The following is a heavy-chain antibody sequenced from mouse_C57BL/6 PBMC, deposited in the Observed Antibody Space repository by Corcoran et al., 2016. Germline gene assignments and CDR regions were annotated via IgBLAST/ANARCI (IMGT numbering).Heavy chain of an antibody. D-gene: IGHD1-1*01. Sequence: EVQLQQSGPELVKPGASVKISCKASGYTFTDYYMNWVKQSHGKSLEWIGDINPNNGGTSYNQKFKGKATLTVDKSSSTAYMELRSLTSEDSAVYYCARVGLRHYGSSSWLAYWGQGTLVTVSA. CDR1: GYTFTDYY. CDR2: INPNNGGT. CDR3: ARVGLRHYGSSSWLAY. V-gene: IGHV1-26*01. J-gene: IGHJ3*01.